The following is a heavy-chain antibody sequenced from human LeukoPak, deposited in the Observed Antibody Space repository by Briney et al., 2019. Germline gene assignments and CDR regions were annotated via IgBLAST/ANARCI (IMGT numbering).Heavy chain of an antibody. D-gene: IGHD3-22*01. CDR2: IIPVLGIA. CDR3: ASPASSGYYYGGDY. Sequence: SVKVSCKASGGTFSSYAISWVRQAPGQGLEWMGRIIPVLGIANYAQKFQGRVTITADKSTSTAYMELSSLRSEDTAVYYCASPASSGYYYGGDYWGQGTLVTVSS. V-gene: IGHV1-69*04. J-gene: IGHJ4*02. CDR1: GGTFSSYA.